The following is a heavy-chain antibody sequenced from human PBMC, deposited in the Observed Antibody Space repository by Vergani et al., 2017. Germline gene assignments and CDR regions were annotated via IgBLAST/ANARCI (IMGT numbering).Heavy chain of an antibody. CDR1: GFTVSSNY. J-gene: IGHJ5*02. CDR3: AKLSWIQHPRFDP. Sequence: EVQLVESGGGLVKPGGSLRLSCAASGFTVSSNYMSWVRQAPGKGLEWVANIKQDGSEKYYVDSVKGRFTISRDNAKNSLYLQMNSLRAEDTAVYYCAKLSWIQHPRFDPWGQGTLVTVSS. V-gene: IGHV3-7*03. D-gene: IGHD5-18*01. CDR2: IKQDGSEK.